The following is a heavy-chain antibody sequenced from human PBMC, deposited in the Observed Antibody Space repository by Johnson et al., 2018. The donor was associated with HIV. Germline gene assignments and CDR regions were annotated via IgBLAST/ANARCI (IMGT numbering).Heavy chain of an antibody. V-gene: IGHV3-30-3*01. D-gene: IGHD5-12*01. Sequence: QVQLVESGGGVVQPGRSLRLSCAASGFTFSSYAMHWVRQAPGKGLEWVAVISYDGSNKYYADSVKGRFTISRDNSKNTLYLQMNSLKTEDTAVYYCTRHGGYDPRGYVGAFDIWGQGTMVTVSS. CDR1: GFTFSSYA. J-gene: IGHJ3*02. CDR3: TRHGGYDPRGYVGAFDI. CDR2: ISYDGSNK.